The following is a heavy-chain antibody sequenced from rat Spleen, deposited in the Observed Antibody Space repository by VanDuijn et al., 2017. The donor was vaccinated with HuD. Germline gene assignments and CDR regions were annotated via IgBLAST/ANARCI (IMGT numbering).Heavy chain of an antibody. V-gene: IGHV5-29*01. CDR3: ARRHYGYTDYFDY. CDR2: ISYDGSRT. J-gene: IGHJ2*01. CDR1: GFTFSDYG. D-gene: IGHD1-9*01. Sequence: EVQLVESGGGLVQPGRSLKLSCAASGFTFSDYGVAWVRQAPTKGLEWVATISYDGSRTYYRDSVKGRFTISRDNAKSTLSLQMDSLRSEDTATYYCARRHYGYTDYFDYWGQGVMVTVSS.